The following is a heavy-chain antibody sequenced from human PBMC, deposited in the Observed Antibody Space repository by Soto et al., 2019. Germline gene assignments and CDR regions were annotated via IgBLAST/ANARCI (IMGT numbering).Heavy chain of an antibody. CDR2: IIPIFGTA. J-gene: IGHJ6*02. D-gene: IGHD5-18*01. Sequence: SVKVSCKASGCTFSSYAISWVRQAPGQGLEWMGGIIPIFGTANYAQKFQGRVTITADESTSTAYMELSSLRSEDTAVYYCARLLYSYSWIYYYGIDVWGQGTTVTVSS. CDR1: GCTFSSYA. V-gene: IGHV1-69*13. CDR3: ARLLYSYSWIYYYGIDV.